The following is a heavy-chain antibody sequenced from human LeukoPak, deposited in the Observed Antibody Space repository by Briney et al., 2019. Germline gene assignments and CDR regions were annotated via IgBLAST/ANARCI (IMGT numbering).Heavy chain of an antibody. V-gene: IGHV3-53*01. J-gene: IGHJ3*02. Sequence: GGSLRLSCAASGFSVRSNYMSWVRQSPRKALEWVSIMYSGGSTDYADSVKGRFIISRDHSKNTLYLQMNSPRAEDTAVYYCARDRYCSGGNCYGDAFDIWGQGTMVTVSS. D-gene: IGHD2-15*01. CDR1: GFSVRSNY. CDR2: MYSGGST. CDR3: ARDRYCSGGNCYGDAFDI.